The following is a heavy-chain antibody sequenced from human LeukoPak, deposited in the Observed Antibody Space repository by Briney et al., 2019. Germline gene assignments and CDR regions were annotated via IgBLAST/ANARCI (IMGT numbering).Heavy chain of an antibody. CDR2: IKQDGSEK. Sequence: PGGSLRLSCAASGFTFSSYWMSWVRQAPGRGLEWVANIKQDGSEKYYVDSVKGRFTISRDNAKNSLYLQMNSLSAEDTAVYYCARDSHRAMVTGFDYWGQGTLVTVSS. J-gene: IGHJ4*02. CDR1: GFTFSSYW. V-gene: IGHV3-7*01. CDR3: ARDSHRAMVTGFDY. D-gene: IGHD5-18*01.